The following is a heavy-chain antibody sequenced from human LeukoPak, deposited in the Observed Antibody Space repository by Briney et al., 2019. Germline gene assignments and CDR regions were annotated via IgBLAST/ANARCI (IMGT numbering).Heavy chain of an antibody. Sequence: SVKVSCKASGGTFSSYAISWVRQAPGQGLEWMGRIIPIFGTADYAQKFQGRVTITTDESTSTAYMELSSLRSEDTAVYYCASSSGSYGGGYYFDYWGQGTLVTVSS. V-gene: IGHV1-69*05. J-gene: IGHJ4*02. CDR2: IIPIFGTA. D-gene: IGHD1-26*01. CDR1: GGTFSSYA. CDR3: ASSSGSYGGGYYFDY.